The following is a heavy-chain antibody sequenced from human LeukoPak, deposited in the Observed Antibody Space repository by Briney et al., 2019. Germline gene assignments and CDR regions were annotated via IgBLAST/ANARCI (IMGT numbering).Heavy chain of an antibody. D-gene: IGHD3-16*01. V-gene: IGHV3-48*01. CDR3: ARDNYGNYYFDY. CDR1: GFTFSSYS. J-gene: IGHJ4*02. CDR2: ISSSSRTM. Sequence: SGGSLRLSCAASGFTFSSYSMSWVRQAPGKGLEWVSYISSSSRTMTYADSVKGRFTISRDNAKNSLYLQMNSLRAEDTAVYYCARDNYGNYYFDYWGQGALVTVSS.